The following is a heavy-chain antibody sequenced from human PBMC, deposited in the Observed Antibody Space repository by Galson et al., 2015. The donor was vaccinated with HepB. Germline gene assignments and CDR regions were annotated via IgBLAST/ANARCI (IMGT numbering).Heavy chain of an antibody. CDR3: ARLWTPHFDFWSDDYRSFNFDA. D-gene: IGHD3-3*01. Sequence: SLRLSCAVSGLRFSNFGMYWVRQAPGGGLEWVAGISYDGSKEDYADSVKGRFTISRDNSRNTLYLQMYSLSTEDTAVYFCARLWTPHFDFWSDDYRSFNFDAWGQGTLVTVSS. CDR2: ISYDGSKE. J-gene: IGHJ4*02. V-gene: IGHV3-30*03. CDR1: GLRFSNFG.